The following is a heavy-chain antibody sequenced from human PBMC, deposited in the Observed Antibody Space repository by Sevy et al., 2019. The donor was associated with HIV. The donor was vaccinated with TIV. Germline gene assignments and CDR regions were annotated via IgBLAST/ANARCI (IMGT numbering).Heavy chain of an antibody. CDR3: ARGKSGYGYALNY. CDR2: IHSDDTT. J-gene: IGHJ4*02. V-gene: IGHV3-66*01. Sequence: GGSLRLSCAASGFTVNSNYMTWVRQAPGKGLEGVSVIHSDDTTYHADSVKDRFTISRDNFKNTLYFHMSSPRAEDTAVYYCARGKSGYGYALNYWGQGTLVTVSS. D-gene: IGHD5-18*01. CDR1: GFTVNSNY.